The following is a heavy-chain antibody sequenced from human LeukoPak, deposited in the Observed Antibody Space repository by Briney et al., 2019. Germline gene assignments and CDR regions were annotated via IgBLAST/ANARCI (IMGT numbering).Heavy chain of an antibody. V-gene: IGHV4-59*11. CDR1: GGSLSNHY. CDR2: IYDSGST. J-gene: IGHJ4*02. Sequence: PSETLSLTCTVSGGSLSNHYWSWIRQPPGKGLKWIGHIYDSGSTTYNPSLKSRVTMSVDTSKNQFSLNLSSVTAAGTAVYYCARGRIGGPKAPFDYWGQGTLVTVSS. D-gene: IGHD3-16*01. CDR3: ARGRIGGPKAPFDY.